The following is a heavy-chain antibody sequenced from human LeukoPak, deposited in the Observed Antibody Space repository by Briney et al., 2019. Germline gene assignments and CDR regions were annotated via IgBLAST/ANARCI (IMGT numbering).Heavy chain of an antibody. V-gene: IGHV4-34*01. CDR2: INHSGST. CDR3: ARAKWNDY. J-gene: IGHJ4*02. CDR1: GGSFSGYY. Sequence: SETLSLTCAVYGGSFSGYYWSWIRQPPGKGLEWIGEINHSGSTNYNPCLKSRVTISVDTSKNQFSLKLSSVTAADTAVYYCARAKWNDYWGQGTLVTVSS. D-gene: IGHD1-1*01.